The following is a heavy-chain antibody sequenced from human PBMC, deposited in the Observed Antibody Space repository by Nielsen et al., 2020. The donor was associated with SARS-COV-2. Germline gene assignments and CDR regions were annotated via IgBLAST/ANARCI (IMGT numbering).Heavy chain of an antibody. CDR2: TRNKANSYTT. CDR1: GFTFSDHY. Sequence: GGSLRLSCAASGFTFSDHYMDWVRQAPGKGLEWVGRTRNKANSYTTEYAASVKGRSTISRDDSKSIAYLQMNSLKTEDTAVYYCTRDRNYYDSSVIYYFDYWGQGTLVTVSS. J-gene: IGHJ4*02. V-gene: IGHV3-72*01. D-gene: IGHD3-22*01. CDR3: TRDRNYYDSSVIYYFDY.